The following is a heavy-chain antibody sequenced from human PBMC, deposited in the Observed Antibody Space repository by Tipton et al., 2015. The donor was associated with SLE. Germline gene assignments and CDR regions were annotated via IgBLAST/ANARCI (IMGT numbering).Heavy chain of an antibody. Sequence: TLSLTCAVYGGSFSGYYWSWIRQSPGKGLEWIGEINHSGSTHYNPSLKSRVTISVDTSKNQFSLKVSSVTAADTAVYYCARGSNGGIYYFDYWDQGTLVTVSS. CDR1: GGSFSGYY. CDR3: ARGSNGGIYYFDY. V-gene: IGHV4-34*01. CDR2: INHSGST. J-gene: IGHJ4*02. D-gene: IGHD3-16*01.